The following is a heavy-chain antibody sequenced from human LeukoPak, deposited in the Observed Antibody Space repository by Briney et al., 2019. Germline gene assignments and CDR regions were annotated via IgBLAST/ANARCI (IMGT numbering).Heavy chain of an antibody. J-gene: IGHJ4*02. Sequence: PWGSLRLSCAASGIPFRNYEMRWVRQAPGKGLERVSVISGRGGSTYYGDSVKGRFTISRDNSKNTLYLQMNSLRAEDTAVYYCAKGAGFYYDSSGYYRYLDFWGQGTLVSVSS. CDR1: GIPFRNYE. CDR2: ISGRGGST. V-gene: IGHV3-23*01. D-gene: IGHD3-22*01. CDR3: AKGAGFYYDSSGYYRYLDF.